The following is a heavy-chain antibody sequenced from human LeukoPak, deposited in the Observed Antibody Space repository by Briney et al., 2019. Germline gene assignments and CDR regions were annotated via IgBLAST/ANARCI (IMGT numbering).Heavy chain of an antibody. CDR2: INPNSGGT. CDR1: GYTFTGYY. J-gene: IGHJ4*02. D-gene: IGHD6-19*01. V-gene: IGHV1-2*02. CDR3: ARAPGYSSGWPGSYYFDY. Sequence: ASVKVSCKASGYTFTGYYMHWVRQAPGQGLEWMGWINPNSGGTNYAQKFQGRVTMTRDTSISTAYMELSRPRSDDTAVYYCARAPGYSSGWPGSYYFDYWGQGTLVTVSS.